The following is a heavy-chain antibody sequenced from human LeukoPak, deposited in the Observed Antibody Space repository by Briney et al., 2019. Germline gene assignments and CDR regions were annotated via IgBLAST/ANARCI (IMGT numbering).Heavy chain of an antibody. CDR1: GGSISSYY. V-gene: IGHV4-59*01. CDR2: IYYSGST. J-gene: IGHJ6*03. CDR3: ARMGDYSNYYYYYYMDV. D-gene: IGHD4-11*01. Sequence: SETLSLTCTVSGGSISSYYWSWIRQPPGKGLEWIGYIYYSGSTNYNPSLKSRVTISVDTSKNQFSLKLSSVTAADTAVYYCARMGDYSNYYYYYYMDVWGKGTTVTVSS.